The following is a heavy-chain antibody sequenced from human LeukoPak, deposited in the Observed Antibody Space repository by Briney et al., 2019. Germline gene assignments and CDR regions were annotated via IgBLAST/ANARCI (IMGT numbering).Heavy chain of an antibody. D-gene: IGHD3-9*01. V-gene: IGHV3-48*02. J-gene: IGHJ4*02. CDR3: AISRYDILTGYLTDY. CDR1: GFTFSSYR. CDR2: IITSSSTI. Sequence: GGSLRLSCAASGFTFSSYRMNCVRQAPGKGLEWVSYIITSSSTIYYADSVKGRFTISRDNAKNSLYLQMNSLRDEDTAVYYCAISRYDILTGYLTDYWGQGTLVTVSS.